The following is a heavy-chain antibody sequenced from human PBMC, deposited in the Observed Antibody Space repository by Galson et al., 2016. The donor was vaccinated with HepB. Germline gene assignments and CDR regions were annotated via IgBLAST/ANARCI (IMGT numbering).Heavy chain of an antibody. D-gene: IGHD4-23*01. J-gene: IGHJ4*02. CDR3: ARGHGYGGNSPDY. CDR1: GGSISSRGYS. Sequence: TLSLTCAVSGGSISSRGYSWSWIRQPPGKGLEWIGYIYYSGSTYYNPSLNSRVIMSLDRPKNQVSLKLTSVTAADTAVYFCARGHGYGGNSPDYWGPGTLVTGSS. CDR2: IYYSGST. V-gene: IGHV4-30-2*01.